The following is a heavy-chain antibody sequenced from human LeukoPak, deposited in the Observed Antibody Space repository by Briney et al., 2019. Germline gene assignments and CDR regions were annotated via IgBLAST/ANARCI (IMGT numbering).Heavy chain of an antibody. J-gene: IGHJ3*02. CDR1: GYTFTNYG. CDR2: ISAYSGDT. V-gene: IGHV1-18*01. CDR3: ARDPGSYGDAFDI. D-gene: IGHD3-16*01. Sequence: ASVKVSCKASGYTFTNYGISWVRQAPGQGLEWMGWISAYSGDTNYAQKFQSRVTITRDTSTSTAYMELRSLRSDDTAVYYCARDPGSYGDAFDIWGQGTMVTVS.